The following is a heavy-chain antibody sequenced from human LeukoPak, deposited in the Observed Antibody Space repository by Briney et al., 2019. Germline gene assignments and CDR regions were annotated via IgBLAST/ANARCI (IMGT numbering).Heavy chain of an antibody. Sequence: SETLSLTCAVYGGSFSGYHWSWIRQPPGKGLEWIGEINHSGSTNYNPSLKSRVTISVDTSKNQFSLKLSSVTAADTAVYYCARSRVLWLYIDYWGQGTLVIVSS. CDR2: INHSGST. J-gene: IGHJ4*02. D-gene: IGHD2-2*01. CDR1: GGSFSGYH. V-gene: IGHV4-34*01. CDR3: ARSRVLWLYIDY.